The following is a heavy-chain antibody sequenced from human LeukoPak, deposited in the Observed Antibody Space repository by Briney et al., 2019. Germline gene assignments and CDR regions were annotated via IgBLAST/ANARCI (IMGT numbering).Heavy chain of an antibody. CDR2: INTNTGNP. Sequence: PRASVKVSCKASGYTFTSYAMNWVRQAPGQGLEWMGWINTNTGNPTYAQGFTGRFVFSLDTSVSTAYLQISSLKAEDTAVYYCARVPPTGSSGWYWENYYNYYGMDVWGQGTTVTVSS. CDR3: ARVPPTGSSGWYWENYYNYYGMDV. CDR1: GYTFTSYA. J-gene: IGHJ6*02. D-gene: IGHD6-19*01. V-gene: IGHV7-4-1*02.